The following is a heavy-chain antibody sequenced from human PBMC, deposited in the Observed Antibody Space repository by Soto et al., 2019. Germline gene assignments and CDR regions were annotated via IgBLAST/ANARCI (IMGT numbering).Heavy chain of an antibody. D-gene: IGHD1-7*01. Sequence: PSETLSLTGTVSGGSISSGDYYWSWIRQPPGKGLEWIGYIYYSGSTYYNPSLKSRVTISVDTSKNQFSLKLSSVTAADTAVYYCARAEGMTELDYWGQGTLVTVS. V-gene: IGHV4-30-4*01. CDR1: GGSISSGDYY. CDR3: ARAEGMTELDY. J-gene: IGHJ4*02. CDR2: IYYSGST.